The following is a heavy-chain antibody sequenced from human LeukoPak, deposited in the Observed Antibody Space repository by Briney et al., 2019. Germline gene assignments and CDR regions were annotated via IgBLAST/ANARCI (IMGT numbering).Heavy chain of an antibody. V-gene: IGHV3-53*05. Sequence: GGSLRLSCAASVTVRSNYMSWVRQAPGKGLEWVSVIFSGGSTSYADSVKGRFTISRDDSKNTVYHQIDGLRTEYTSVYYCATNVVVVAATGVLDVWGQGTMVTVSS. CDR2: IFSGGST. CDR3: ATNVVVVAATGVLDV. CDR1: VTVRSNY. D-gene: IGHD2-15*01. J-gene: IGHJ3*01.